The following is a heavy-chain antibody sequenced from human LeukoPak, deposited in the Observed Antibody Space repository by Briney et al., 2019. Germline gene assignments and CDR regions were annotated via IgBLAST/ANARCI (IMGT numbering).Heavy chain of an antibody. CDR1: GYTFTGYY. V-gene: IGHV1-2*02. CDR3: ARSLVLLWFGELSPFDY. CDR2: INPNSGGT. D-gene: IGHD3-10*01. Sequence: GASVNVSCKASGYTFTGYYMHWVRQAPGQGLEWMGWINPNSGGTNYAQKFQGRVTMTRDTSISTAYMELSRLRSDDTAVYYCARSLVLLWFGELSPFDYWGQGTLVTVSS. J-gene: IGHJ4*02.